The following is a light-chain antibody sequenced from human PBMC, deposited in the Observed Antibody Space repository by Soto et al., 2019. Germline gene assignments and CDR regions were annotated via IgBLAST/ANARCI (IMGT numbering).Light chain of an antibody. CDR1: QGIANL. V-gene: IGKV1-27*01. J-gene: IGKJ3*01. CDR3: HKYKSALYT. Sequence: DIQMTHSPSSLSASVGDRVTITCRASQGIANLLAWYQQKPGKAPNLLIYAASTLQSGVPSRFSGSGFGTDFTLTISSLQPEDVATYYCHKYKSALYTFGPGTKVDI. CDR2: AAS.